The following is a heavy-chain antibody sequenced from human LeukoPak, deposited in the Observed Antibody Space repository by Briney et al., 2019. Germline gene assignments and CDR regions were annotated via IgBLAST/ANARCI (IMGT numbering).Heavy chain of an antibody. D-gene: IGHD1-26*01. CDR2: IHYSGNT. Sequence: SETLSFTCTVSGDSISSNNYYWGWIRQPPGKGLEWIGSIHYSGNTYYNPSLKSRVTISVDTSKNQFSLKLTSVTAADTAVFYCARQGSGSYYRRPFDFWGQGTLVTVS. CDR3: ARQGSGSYYRRPFDF. V-gene: IGHV4-39*01. CDR1: GDSISSNNYY. J-gene: IGHJ4*02.